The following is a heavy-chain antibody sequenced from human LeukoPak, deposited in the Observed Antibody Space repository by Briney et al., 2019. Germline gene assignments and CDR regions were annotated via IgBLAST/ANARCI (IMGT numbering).Heavy chain of an antibody. V-gene: IGHV5-51*01. J-gene: IGHJ4*02. CDR3: ARIRYSSSSSGGYYLDY. D-gene: IGHD6-6*01. Sequence: GESLKISCKGSGYSFTSYWIGWVRQMPGKGLEWMGIIYPGDSETTYSPSFQGQVTISADKSITTAYLQWSTLKASDTAMYYCARIRYSSSSSGGYYLDYWGQGTLVTVSS. CDR1: GYSFTSYW. CDR2: IYPGDSET.